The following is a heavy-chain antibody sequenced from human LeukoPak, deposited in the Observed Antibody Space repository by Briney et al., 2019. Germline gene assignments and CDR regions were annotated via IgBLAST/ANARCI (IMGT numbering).Heavy chain of an antibody. Sequence: GGSLRLSCAASGFTFSSYRMNWVRQAPGKGLEWVSSITSSSIYIYYADSMKGRFTISRDSAQNSLYLQMNSLRAEDTAVYYCARDTYGDYSFDNWGQGTLVTVSS. V-gene: IGHV3-21*01. CDR3: ARDTYGDYSFDN. CDR1: GFTFSSYR. J-gene: IGHJ4*02. CDR2: ITSSSIYI. D-gene: IGHD4-17*01.